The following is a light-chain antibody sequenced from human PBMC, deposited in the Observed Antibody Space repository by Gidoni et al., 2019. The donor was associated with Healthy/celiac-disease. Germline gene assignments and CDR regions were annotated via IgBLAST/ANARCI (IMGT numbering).Light chain of an antibody. J-gene: IGLJ1*01. Sequence: SSELTQDPAVSVALGQTVRITCQGDSLRSYYASWYQQKPGQAPVLVIYGKNNRPSGIPDRFSGSSSGNTASLTITGAQAEDEADYYCNSRDSSGNRVFGTGTKVTVI. CDR3: NSRDSSGNRV. CDR2: GKN. CDR1: SLRSYY. V-gene: IGLV3-19*01.